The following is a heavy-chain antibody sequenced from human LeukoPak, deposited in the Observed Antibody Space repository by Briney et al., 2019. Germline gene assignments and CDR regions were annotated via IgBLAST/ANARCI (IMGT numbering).Heavy chain of an antibody. Sequence: SETLSLTCTVSGGSISSSYYYWGWIRQPPGKGLEWIGSIYYSGSTYYNPSLKSRVTISVDTSKNQFSLKLSSVTAADTAVYYCARGGSGSAWFDPWGQGTLVTVSS. CDR1: GGSISSSYYY. CDR2: IYYSGST. CDR3: ARGGSGSAWFDP. V-gene: IGHV4-39*07. J-gene: IGHJ5*02. D-gene: IGHD3-10*01.